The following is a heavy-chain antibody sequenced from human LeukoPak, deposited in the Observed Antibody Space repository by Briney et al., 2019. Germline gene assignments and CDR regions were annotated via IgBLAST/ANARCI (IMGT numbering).Heavy chain of an antibody. D-gene: IGHD2-15*01. CDR2: IRYDGSNK. J-gene: IGHJ4*02. CDR3: AKNRGDITSSRVGCDY. CDR1: EFTFSTYG. Sequence: GGSLRLSCAASEFTFSTYGMHWVRQAPGKGLDWVAFIRYDGSNKYYADSVKGRFTISRDNSKNTLYLQMNTLRAEDTAVYYCAKNRGDITSSRVGCDYWGQGALVTVSS. V-gene: IGHV3-30*02.